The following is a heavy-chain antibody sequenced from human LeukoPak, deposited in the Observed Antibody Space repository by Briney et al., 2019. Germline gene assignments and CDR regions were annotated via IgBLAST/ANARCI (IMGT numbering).Heavy chain of an antibody. V-gene: IGHV3-30-3*01. J-gene: IGHJ4*02. D-gene: IGHD3-10*01. CDR3: AKAREVWFGELGRY. Sequence: TGGSLRLSCAASGFTFSSYAMHWVRQAPGKGLEWVAAVSHDGSNNYYADSVKGRFTISRDNSKNTLYLQMNSLRAEDTAVYYCAKAREVWFGELGRYWGQGTLVTVSS. CDR1: GFTFSSYA. CDR2: VSHDGSNN.